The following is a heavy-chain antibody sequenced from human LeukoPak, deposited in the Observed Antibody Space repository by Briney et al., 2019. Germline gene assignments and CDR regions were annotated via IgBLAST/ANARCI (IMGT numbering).Heavy chain of an antibody. V-gene: IGHV3-66*02. Sequence: GGSQRLSCAASGFTVSSNYMSWVRQAPGKGLEWVSVIYSGGSTYYADSVKGRFTISRDNSKNTLYLQMNSLRAEDTAVYYCARDDPDSSGQTNPWGQGTLVTVSS. D-gene: IGHD3-22*01. CDR3: ARDDPDSSGQTNP. CDR1: GFTVSSNY. J-gene: IGHJ5*02. CDR2: IYSGGST.